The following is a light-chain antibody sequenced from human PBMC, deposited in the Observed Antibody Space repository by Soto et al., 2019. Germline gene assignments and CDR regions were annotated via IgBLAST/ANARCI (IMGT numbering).Light chain of an antibody. V-gene: IGKV3D-15*01. CDR3: QQYNNWPPIT. CDR1: QRVSARY. J-gene: IGKJ5*01. CDR2: GAS. Sequence: IVFTHSPGSLSPSPRYRSTLYVSASQRVSARYLAWYHQKPGQAPRLLIFGASDRATGIPDRFSGSGSGTEFTLTVSSLQSEDFAVYYCQQYNNWPPITFGQGTRLEI.